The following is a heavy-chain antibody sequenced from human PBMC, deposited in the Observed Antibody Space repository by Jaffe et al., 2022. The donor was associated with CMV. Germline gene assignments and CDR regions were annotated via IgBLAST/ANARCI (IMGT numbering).Heavy chain of an antibody. CDR2: IYPGDSDT. J-gene: IGHJ6*03. Sequence: EVQLVQSGAEVKKPGESLKISCKGSGYSFTSYWIGWVRQMPGKGLEWMGIIYPGDSDTRYSPSFQGQVTISADKSISTAYLQWSSLKASDTAMYYCARFREEWELGGGYYYYYYMDVWGKGTTVTVSS. CDR3: ARFREEWELGGGYYYYYYMDV. V-gene: IGHV5-51*01. D-gene: IGHD1-26*01. CDR1: GYSFTSYW.